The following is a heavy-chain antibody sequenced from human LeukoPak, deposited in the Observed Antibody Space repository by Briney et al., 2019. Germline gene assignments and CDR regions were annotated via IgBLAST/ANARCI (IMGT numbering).Heavy chain of an antibody. CDR1: GFTFSSYW. D-gene: IGHD3-10*01. V-gene: IGHV3-7*01. CDR2: IKQDGSEK. CDR3: ARDSPGEYECYYGMDV. Sequence: GGSPRLSCAASGFTFSSYWMSWVRQAPGKGLEWVANIKQDGSEKYYVDSVKGRFTISRDNAKNSLYLQMNSLRAEDTAVYYCARDSPGEYECYYGMDVWGQGTTVTVSS. J-gene: IGHJ6*02.